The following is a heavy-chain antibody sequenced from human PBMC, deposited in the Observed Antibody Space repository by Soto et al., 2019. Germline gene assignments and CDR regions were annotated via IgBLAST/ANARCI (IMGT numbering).Heavy chain of an antibody. D-gene: IGHD2-2*01. J-gene: IGHJ6*03. Sequence: GGSLRLSCAASGFTFSRYSMNWVRQAPGKGLEWVSSISSSSSYIYYADSVKGRFTISRDNAKNSLYLQMNSLRAEDTAVYYCAREDIVVVPATETYYYYYYMDVWGKGTTVTVSS. CDR1: GFTFSRYS. V-gene: IGHV3-21*01. CDR3: AREDIVVVPATETYYYYYYMDV. CDR2: ISSSSSYI.